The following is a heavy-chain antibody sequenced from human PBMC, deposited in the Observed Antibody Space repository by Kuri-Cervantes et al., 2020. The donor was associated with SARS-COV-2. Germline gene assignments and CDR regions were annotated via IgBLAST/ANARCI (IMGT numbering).Heavy chain of an antibody. J-gene: IGHJ4*02. V-gene: IGHV3-7*01. D-gene: IGHD3-16*02. CDR2: IKQDGSEK. CDR3: ARDILSFLGTHYFDY. CDR1: RFTFSSYW. Sequence: GESLKISCAASRFTFSSYWMSWVRQAPGKGLEWVANIKQDGSEKYYVDSVKGRFTISRDNAKNSLYLQMNSLRAEDTAVYYCARDILSFLGTHYFDYWGQGTLVTVSS.